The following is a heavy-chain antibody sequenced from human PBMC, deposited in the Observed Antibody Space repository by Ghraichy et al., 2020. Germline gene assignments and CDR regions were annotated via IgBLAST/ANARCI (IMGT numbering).Heavy chain of an antibody. Sequence: GSLRLSCAVSEFTFDGYPMTWVRQAPGTGLEWVSTLGADGRSTFYADSVKGRFTISRDKSKRTMYLQMNSLRADDTAVYYCAKEGGRLGEGAFDVWGQGTKVTVSS. D-gene: IGHD3-10*01. V-gene: IGHV3-23*01. CDR1: EFTFDGYP. CDR3: AKEGGRLGEGAFDV. J-gene: IGHJ3*01. CDR2: LGADGRST.